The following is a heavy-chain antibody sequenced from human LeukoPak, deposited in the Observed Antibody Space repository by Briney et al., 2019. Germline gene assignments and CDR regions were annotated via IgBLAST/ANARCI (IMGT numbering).Heavy chain of an antibody. J-gene: IGHJ4*02. V-gene: IGHV3-23*01. CDR1: GFTFSSYA. D-gene: IGHD2-2*01. Sequence: PGGSLRLSCAASGFTFSSYAMSWVRQAPGKGLEWVSAISGSGGSTYYADSVKGRFTISRDNYKNTLYLPMNSLRAEDTAVYYCALDRGYQLPRDDYWGQGTLVTVSS. CDR2: ISGSGGST. CDR3: ALDRGYQLPRDDY.